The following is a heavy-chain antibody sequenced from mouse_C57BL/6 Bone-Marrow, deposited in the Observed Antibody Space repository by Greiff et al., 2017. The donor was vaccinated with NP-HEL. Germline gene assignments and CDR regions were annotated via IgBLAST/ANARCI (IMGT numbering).Heavy chain of an antibody. CDR2: IYPRSGNT. CDR3: ARREWAWFAY. CDR1: GYTFTSYG. Sequence: QVQLQQSGAELARPGASVKLSCKASGYTFTSYGISWVKQRTGQGLEWIGEIYPRSGNTYYNEKFKGKATLTAEKSSSTAYMELRSLTSEDSAVYFCARREWAWFAYWGQGTLVTVSA. V-gene: IGHV1-81*01. J-gene: IGHJ3*01.